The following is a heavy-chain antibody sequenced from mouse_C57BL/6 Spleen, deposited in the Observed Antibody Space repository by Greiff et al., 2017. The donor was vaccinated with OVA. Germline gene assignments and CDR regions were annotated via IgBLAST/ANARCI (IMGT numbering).Heavy chain of an antibody. Sequence: VQLQQSGGDLVKPGGSLKLSCAASGFTFSSYGMSWVRQTPDKRLEWVATISSGGSYTYYPDSVKGRFTISRDNAKNTLYLQMSSLKSEDTAMYYCARHELGLYYFDYWGQGTTLTVSS. CDR1: GFTFSSYG. CDR2: ISSGGSYT. J-gene: IGHJ2*01. D-gene: IGHD4-1*01. V-gene: IGHV5-6*01. CDR3: ARHELGLYYFDY.